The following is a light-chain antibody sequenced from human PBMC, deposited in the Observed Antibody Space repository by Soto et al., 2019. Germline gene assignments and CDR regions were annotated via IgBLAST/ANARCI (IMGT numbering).Light chain of an antibody. Sequence: QSVLTQPASMSGSPGQSITISCTGTSSDVGGYDSVSWYQQPPGEAPKLVIYEVNNRPSGISDRFSGSKSGNTASLTISGLQSEDEADYYCSSYATNNTLLFGGGTQLTVL. V-gene: IGLV2-14*01. CDR1: SSDVGGYDS. CDR2: EVN. CDR3: SSYATNNTLL. J-gene: IGLJ2*01.